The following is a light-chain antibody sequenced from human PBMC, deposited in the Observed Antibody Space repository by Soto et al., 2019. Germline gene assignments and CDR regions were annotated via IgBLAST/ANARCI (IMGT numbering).Light chain of an antibody. CDR3: QQRHMWPIT. V-gene: IGKV3-11*01. CDR2: DAY. Sequence: EVVLTQSPVTLSLSPGERATLSGRASQSFRGLLAWYQQKPGQAPRLLIYDAYNRATGIPPRFSGSGSGTDFTLTISSPEPEDSAVYYCQQRHMWPITFGQGTRLEIK. CDR1: QSFRGL. J-gene: IGKJ5*01.